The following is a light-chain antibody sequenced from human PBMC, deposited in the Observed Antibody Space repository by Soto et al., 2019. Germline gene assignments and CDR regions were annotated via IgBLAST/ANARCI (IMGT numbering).Light chain of an antibody. V-gene: IGKV1-5*03. J-gene: IGKJ1*01. Sequence: DIQMTQSPSTLSASVGDRVTITCRASQSISDWLAWYQQKPGKAPNLLIYKASSLESGVPSRFSGSGSGTEFTLTISNLQPDDFATYYCLQYDSPSTFGHQYDILWTFGQGTKVDI. CDR3: LQYDSPSTFGHQYDILWT. CDR1: QSISDW. CDR2: KAS.